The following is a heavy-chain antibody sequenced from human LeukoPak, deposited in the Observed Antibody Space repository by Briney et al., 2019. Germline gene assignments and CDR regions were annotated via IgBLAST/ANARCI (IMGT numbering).Heavy chain of an antibody. D-gene: IGHD2-15*01. V-gene: IGHV4-59*01. CDR2: IYYSGTT. CDR1: GDSISGFY. Sequence: PSETLCLTCTVSGDSISGFYWSWIRQPPGKGLEWIGYIYYSGTTNYNPSLKSRLTISVDTSKNQFSLKLSSVTAADTAVYYCARATYCSGGSCYHGAGYYYMDVWGKGTTVTVSS. J-gene: IGHJ6*03. CDR3: ARATYCSGGSCYHGAGYYYMDV.